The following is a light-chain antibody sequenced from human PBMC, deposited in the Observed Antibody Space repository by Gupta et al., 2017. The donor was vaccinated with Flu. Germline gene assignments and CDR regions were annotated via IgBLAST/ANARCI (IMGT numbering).Light chain of an antibody. CDR3: AAADDSRNAWV. CDR1: RSNIGSNN. Sequence: SVLTQPPSTSGTPGQRVTISFSGSRSNIGSNNVTCSQQHPGTAPKLLIYTDKRRPSGVPARFSGSKSGTSASLAISGLQAEDEADFYCAAADDSRNAWVFGGGTKLTVL. J-gene: IGLJ3*02. V-gene: IGLV1-44*01. CDR2: TDK.